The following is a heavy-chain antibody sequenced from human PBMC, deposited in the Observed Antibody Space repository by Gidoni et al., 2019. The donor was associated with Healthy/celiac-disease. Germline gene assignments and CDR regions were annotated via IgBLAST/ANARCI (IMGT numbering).Heavy chain of an antibody. CDR1: GFTFCSYA. J-gene: IGHJ6*03. CDR2: ISGSGGST. D-gene: IGHD6-6*01. Sequence: EVQLLESGGGLVQPGGSLRLSCAASGFTFCSYAMSWVRQAPGKGLEWVSAISGSGGSTYYADSVKGRFTISRDNSKNTLYLQMNSLRAEDTAVYYCAKDQGSSTHYYYYMDVWGKGTTVTVSS. V-gene: IGHV3-23*01. CDR3: AKDQGSSTHYYYYMDV.